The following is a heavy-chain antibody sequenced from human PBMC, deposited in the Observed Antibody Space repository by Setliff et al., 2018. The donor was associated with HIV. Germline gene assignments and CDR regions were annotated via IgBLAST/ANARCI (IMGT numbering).Heavy chain of an antibody. CDR3: ARGGALPEGNGFDV. D-gene: IGHD2-15*01. CDR2: VNHNGAT. V-gene: IGHV4-34*01. Sequence: SETLSLTCAVYVDSFSPFYWTWIRQSPGKRLEWIGEVNHNGATKSNPSLKSRVILSVDTSKNQFSLNLTSVTATDTGLYYCARGGALPEGNGFDVWSLGKMVTVSS. CDR1: VDSFSPFY. J-gene: IGHJ3*01.